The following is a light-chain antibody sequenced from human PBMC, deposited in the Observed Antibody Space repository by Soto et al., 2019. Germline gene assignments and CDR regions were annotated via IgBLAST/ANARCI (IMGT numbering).Light chain of an antibody. V-gene: IGKV3-11*01. CDR1: QSISRF. J-gene: IGKJ2*01. CDR3: HQRNNWPQFT. Sequence: EIVLTQSPATLSLSPGERATLSCRASQSISRFLAWYQQKPGQAPRLLIYDASKWATGIPARFSGSGSGTEFTRTITSLEPEDFAVYYCHQRNNWPQFTFGKGTKLESK. CDR2: DAS.